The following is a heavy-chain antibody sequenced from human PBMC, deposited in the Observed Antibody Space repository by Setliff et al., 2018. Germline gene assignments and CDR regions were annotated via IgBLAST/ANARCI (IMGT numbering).Heavy chain of an antibody. V-gene: IGHV4-4*07. CDR2: IYTTGST. Sequence: SETLSLTCTVSGGSISSYYWSWIRQPAGKGLEWIGHIYTTGSTNYNPSLKSRVTLSVDTSKNQFSLKLTSVTAADTAIYYCARTPYCYDTAGYDSWGQGTLVTVSS. D-gene: IGHD3-22*01. J-gene: IGHJ5*01. CDR1: GGSISSYY. CDR3: ARTPYCYDTAGYDS.